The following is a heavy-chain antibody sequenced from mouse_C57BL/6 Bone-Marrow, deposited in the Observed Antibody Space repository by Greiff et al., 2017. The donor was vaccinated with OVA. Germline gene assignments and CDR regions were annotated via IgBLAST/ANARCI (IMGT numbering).Heavy chain of an antibody. CDR3: ARSPLITTVVAGDWYFDV. V-gene: IGHV1-20*01. J-gene: IGHJ1*03. D-gene: IGHD1-1*01. CDR2: INPYNGDT. Sequence: VQLQQSGPELVKPGDSVKISCKASGYSFTGYFMNWVMQSHGKSLEWIGRINPYNGDTFYNQKFKGKATLTVDKSSSTAHMELRSLTSEDSAVYYCARSPLITTVVAGDWYFDVGGTGTTVTVSS. CDR1: GYSFTGYF.